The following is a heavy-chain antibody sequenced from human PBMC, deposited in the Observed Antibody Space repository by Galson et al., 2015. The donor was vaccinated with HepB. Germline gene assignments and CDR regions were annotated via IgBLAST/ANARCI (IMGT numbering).Heavy chain of an antibody. Sequence: SLRLSCAASGISLIEHTIYWVRQAPGKGLEWVAVISYDESNQLYADSVKGRSTISRDISKNTLYLQMNSLRVEDTALYFCARGGGLLTGYRGMDVWGQGTTVTVSS. CDR2: ISYDESNQ. D-gene: IGHD3-9*01. CDR1: GISLIEHT. CDR3: ARGGGLLTGYRGMDV. J-gene: IGHJ6*02. V-gene: IGHV3-30*07.